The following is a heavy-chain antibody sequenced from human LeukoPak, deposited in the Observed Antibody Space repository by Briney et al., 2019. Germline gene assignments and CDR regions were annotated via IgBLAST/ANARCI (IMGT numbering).Heavy chain of an antibody. J-gene: IGHJ2*01. D-gene: IGHD3-10*01. CDR2: IDPNSGGT. CDR3: ARGRGTTMVRGVITNYFDL. Sequence: ASVKVSCKSSGYTFTAHYIHWVRQAPGQGLEWMGWIDPNSGGTNYAQKFLGSVTMTGDTSINTAFMELSRLRSDDTAIYYCARGRGTTMVRGVITNYFDLWGRGSLVTVSS. V-gene: IGHV1-2*02. CDR1: GYTFTAHY.